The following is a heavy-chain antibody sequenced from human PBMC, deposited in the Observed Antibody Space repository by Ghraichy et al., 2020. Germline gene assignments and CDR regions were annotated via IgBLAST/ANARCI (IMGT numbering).Heavy chain of an antibody. CDR3: ARDRAYNSFDY. D-gene: IGHD1-14*01. V-gene: IGHV3-7*03. Sequence: GGSLRLSCVVSGFSFSDSWMTWVRQAPGEGLEWLGNINGDGSTRNYMDSVKGRFTFSRDNAKNSLFLQMNSLRAEDTAVYYCARDRAYNSFDYWGLGTLVTVSS. CDR1: GFSFSDSW. CDR2: INGDGSTR. J-gene: IGHJ4*02.